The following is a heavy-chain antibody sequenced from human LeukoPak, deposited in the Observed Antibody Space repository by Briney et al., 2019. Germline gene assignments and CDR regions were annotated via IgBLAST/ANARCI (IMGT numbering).Heavy chain of an antibody. Sequence: GGSLRLSCAASGFTFSDYYMSWIRQAPGKGLEWVSYISSSSSYTKYADSVKGRFTIARDNAKNSLYLQMNSLRAEDTAVYYCARQGSRNYFDYWGEGTLVTVSS. V-gene: IGHV3-11*03. J-gene: IGHJ4*02. CDR3: ARQGSRNYFDY. D-gene: IGHD2-2*01. CDR1: GFTFSDYY. CDR2: ISSSSSYT.